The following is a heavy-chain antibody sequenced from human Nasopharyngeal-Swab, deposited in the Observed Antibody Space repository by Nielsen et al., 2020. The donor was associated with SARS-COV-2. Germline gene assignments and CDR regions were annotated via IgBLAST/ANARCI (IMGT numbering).Heavy chain of an antibody. J-gene: IGHJ4*02. Sequence: GGSLRLSCAASGFIFYDYYMSWIRQAPGKGLEWVSYISGSSTTIHYADSVKGRFTISRDNAKNSLYLQMNSLGAEDTAVYYCARETRNYYYGSAEYYFDYWGQGTLVTVSS. CDR2: ISGSSTTI. CDR1: GFIFYDYY. D-gene: IGHD3-10*01. V-gene: IGHV3-11*04. CDR3: ARETRNYYYGSAEYYFDY.